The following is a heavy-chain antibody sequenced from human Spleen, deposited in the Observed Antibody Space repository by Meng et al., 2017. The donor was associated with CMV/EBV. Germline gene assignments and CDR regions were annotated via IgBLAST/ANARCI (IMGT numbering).Heavy chain of an antibody. V-gene: IGHV3-23*01. D-gene: IGHD3-3*01. Sequence: SCAASGFTFTSYAMRWVRQAPGKGLEWVSSISGSGGRTYYADCVKGRFTISRDNSKNTLYLQMNSLRVEDSAVYYCAKSLEYTFDIWGQGTMVTVSS. CDR2: ISGSGGRT. CDR3: AKSLEYTFDI. J-gene: IGHJ3*02. CDR1: GFTFTSYA.